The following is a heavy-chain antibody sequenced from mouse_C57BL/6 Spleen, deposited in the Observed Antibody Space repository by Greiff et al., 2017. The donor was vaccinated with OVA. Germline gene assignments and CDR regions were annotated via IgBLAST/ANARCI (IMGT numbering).Heavy chain of an antibody. CDR2: IYPGSGNT. CDR3: ANDYDRAMDY. V-gene: IGHV1-66*01. D-gene: IGHD2-4*01. Sequence: QVQLKQSGPELVKPGASVKISCKASGYSFTSYYIHWVKQRPGQGLEWIGWIYPGSGNTKYNEKFKGKATLTADTSSSTAYMQLSSLTSEDSAVYYCANDYDRAMDYWGQGTSVTVSS. CDR1: GYSFTSYY. J-gene: IGHJ4*01.